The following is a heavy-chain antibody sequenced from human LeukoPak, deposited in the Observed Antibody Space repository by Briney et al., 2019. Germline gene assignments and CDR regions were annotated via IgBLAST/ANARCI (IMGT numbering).Heavy chain of an antibody. Sequence: GASVKVSCTASGGTFSSYAISWVRQAPGQGLEWMGRIIPILGIANYAQRFQGRVTITADKSTSTAYMELSSLRSEDTAVYYCARAGHIVAARRGTQFDYWGQGTLVTVSS. CDR1: GGTFSSYA. CDR2: IIPILGIA. CDR3: ARAGHIVAARRGTQFDY. J-gene: IGHJ4*02. V-gene: IGHV1-69*04. D-gene: IGHD6-6*01.